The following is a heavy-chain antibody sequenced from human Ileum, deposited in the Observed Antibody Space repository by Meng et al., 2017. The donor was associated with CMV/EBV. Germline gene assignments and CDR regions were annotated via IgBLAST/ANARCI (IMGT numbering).Heavy chain of an antibody. CDR2: ISYDGSNK. D-gene: IGHD3-3*01. Sequence: GESLKISCAASGFTFSSYAMHWVRQAPGKGLEWVAVISYDGSNKYYADSVKGRFTISRDNAKNTLYLQMNNLRAEDTAVYYCAREGVAGHYYYYYGMDVWGQGTTVTVSS. V-gene: IGHV3-30-3*01. J-gene: IGHJ6*02. CDR3: AREGVAGHYYYYYGMDV. CDR1: GFTFSSYA.